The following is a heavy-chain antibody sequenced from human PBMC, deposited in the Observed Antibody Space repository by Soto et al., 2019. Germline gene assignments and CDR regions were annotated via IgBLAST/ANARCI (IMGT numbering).Heavy chain of an antibody. CDR1: GFTFSSHS. V-gene: IGHV3-30-3*01. CDR2: ISYDGSIK. D-gene: IGHD3-10*01. J-gene: IGHJ4*02. Sequence: QVQLVESGGGVVQPGRSLRLSCAASGFTFSSHSIQWVRQAPGKGLEWVAVISYDGSIKYYADSVKGRFTISRDNSKNTAYLQMNSLRAEDTAVCYCAREWSTSGDLDYWGQGPLVIVSS. CDR3: AREWSTSGDLDY.